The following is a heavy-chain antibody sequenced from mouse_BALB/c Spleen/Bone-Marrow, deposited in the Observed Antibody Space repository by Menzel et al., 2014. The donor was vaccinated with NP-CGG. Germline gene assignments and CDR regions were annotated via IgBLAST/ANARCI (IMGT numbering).Heavy chain of an antibody. D-gene: IGHD2-4*01. CDR3: ARKSYYDYVCRPGFAY. V-gene: IGHV5-9-1*01. CDR2: ISSGGSYT. J-gene: IGHJ3*01. Sequence: DVMLAESGAGLVKPGGSLKLSCAASGFTFSSFAMPWVRQTPEKRLEWVATISSGGSYTYYPDSVKGRFTISRDNTKNTLYRQMISLRSEDTAMYYCARKSYYDYVCRPGFAYWGQGPLVPVSA. CDR1: GFTFSSFA.